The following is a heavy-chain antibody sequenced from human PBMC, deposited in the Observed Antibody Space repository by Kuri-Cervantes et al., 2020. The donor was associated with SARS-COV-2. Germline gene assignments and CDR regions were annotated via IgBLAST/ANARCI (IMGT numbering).Heavy chain of an antibody. V-gene: IGHV4-4*07. CDR1: GGSISSYY. J-gene: IGHJ2*01. D-gene: IGHD3-3*01. CDR2: IYTSGST. CDR3: ARALANFCSGSDWYFDL. Sequence: GSLRLSCTVSGGSISSYYWSWIRQPAGKGLEWIGRIYTSGSTNYNPSLKSRVTMSVDTSKNQFSLKLSSVTAADTAVYYCARALANFCSGSDWYFDLWGRGTLVTVSS.